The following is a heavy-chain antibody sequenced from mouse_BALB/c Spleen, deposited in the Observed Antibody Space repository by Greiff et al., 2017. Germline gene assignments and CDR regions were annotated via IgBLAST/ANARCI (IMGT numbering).Heavy chain of an antibody. D-gene: IGHD1-1*01. Sequence: VKLMESGPGLVAPSQSLSITCTVSGFSLTSYGVHWVRQPPGKGLEWLGVIWDGGSTNYNSALMSRLSISKDNSKSQVFLKMNSLQTDDTAMYYCARDLTTVGARAMDYWGQGTSVTVSS. CDR3: ARDLTTVGARAMDY. CDR2: IWDGGST. V-gene: IGHV2-9*02. J-gene: IGHJ4*01. CDR1: GFSLTSYG.